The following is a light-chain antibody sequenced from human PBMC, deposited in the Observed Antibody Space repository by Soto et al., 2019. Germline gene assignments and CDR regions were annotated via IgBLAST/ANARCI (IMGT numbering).Light chain of an antibody. CDR1: SSDVGGHNY. J-gene: IGLJ3*02. V-gene: IGLV2-14*01. CDR2: EVS. CDR3: SSYTSSSTLEV. Sequence: QSVLTQPASVSGSPGQSITLSCTGTSSDVGGHNYVSWYQQHPGKAPKLMIYEVSNRPSGVSNRSSGSKSVNTASLTISGLQAEDEADYDCSSYTSSSTLEVFGGGTKVTVL.